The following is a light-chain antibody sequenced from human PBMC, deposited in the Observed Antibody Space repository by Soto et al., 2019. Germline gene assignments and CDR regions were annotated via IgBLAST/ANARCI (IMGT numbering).Light chain of an antibody. CDR3: QQRTNWPLTT. Sequence: EIVLTQSPATLSLSPGERATLSRRASQSVSNFLAWYQQKPGQAPRLLIYDASNRATGIPARFSGSGSGTDFTLTIRSLEPEDFAIYYCQQRTNWPLTTFGHGTRLE. CDR1: QSVSNF. V-gene: IGKV3-11*01. J-gene: IGKJ5*01. CDR2: DAS.